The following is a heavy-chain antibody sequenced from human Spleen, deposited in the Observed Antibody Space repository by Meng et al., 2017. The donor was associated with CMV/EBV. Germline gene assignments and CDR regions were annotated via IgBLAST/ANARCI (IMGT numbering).Heavy chain of an antibody. CDR1: GFSLSDYN. Sequence: GGSLRLSCAASGFSLSDYNMNWVRQAPGKGLEWVSYISGGGTIYYADSVKGRFTISKDNAKNSLYLQMNSLRAEDTAVYYCARVSNDYGDSWMDVWGQGTTVTVSS. J-gene: IGHJ6*02. D-gene: IGHD4-17*01. CDR3: ARVSNDYGDSWMDV. CDR2: ISGGGTI. V-gene: IGHV3-69-1*01.